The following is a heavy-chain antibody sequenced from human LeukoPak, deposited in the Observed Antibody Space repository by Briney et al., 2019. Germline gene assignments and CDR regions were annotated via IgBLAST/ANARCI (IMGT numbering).Heavy chain of an antibody. CDR1: GGSISSYY. Sequence: SETLSLTCTVSGGSISSYYWSWIRQPPGRGLEWIGYIYYSGSTNYNPSLKSRVTISGDTSKNQFSLKLSSVTAADTAVYYCTRDRSALDTWGQGTMVTVSS. V-gene: IGHV4-59*01. CDR2: IYYSGST. J-gene: IGHJ3*02. CDR3: TRDRSALDT.